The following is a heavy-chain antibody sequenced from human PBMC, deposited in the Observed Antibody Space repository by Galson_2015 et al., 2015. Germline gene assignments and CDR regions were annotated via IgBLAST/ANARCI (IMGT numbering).Heavy chain of an antibody. CDR1: GYTFTSND. V-gene: IGHV1-8*01. J-gene: IGHJ4*02. Sequence: SVKVSCKASGYTFTSNDINWLRQATGQGLEWVGWMNPNSGNSGSAQKFQGRVTMTRDTSISTAYMELSSLRSEDTAIYYCARRTCDGGGCRYFDSWGQGTLVSVSS. CDR3: ARRTCDGGGCRYFDS. CDR2: MNPNSGNS. D-gene: IGHD2-15*01.